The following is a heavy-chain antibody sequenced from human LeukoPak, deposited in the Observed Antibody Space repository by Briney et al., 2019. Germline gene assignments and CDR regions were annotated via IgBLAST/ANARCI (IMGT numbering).Heavy chain of an antibody. J-gene: IGHJ5*02. CDR2: IYYSGST. V-gene: IGHV4-59*04. Sequence: SETLSLTCTVSGGSISGYYWSWIRQPPGKGLEWIGYIYYSGSTYYNPSLESRVTMSVDTSKNHFSLKLSSMTAADTAVYYRARSIAARRINWFDPWGQGTLVTVSS. CDR3: ARSIAARRINWFDP. D-gene: IGHD6-6*01. CDR1: GGSISGYY.